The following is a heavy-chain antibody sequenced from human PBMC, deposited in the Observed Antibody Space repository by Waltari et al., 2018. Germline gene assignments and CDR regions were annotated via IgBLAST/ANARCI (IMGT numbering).Heavy chain of an antibody. CDR3: ARQSCSSTSCYFGYYYYYMDV. Sequence: QLQLQESGPGLVKPSETLSLTCNVSGGSISSSSHDWGWIRQPPGKGLEWIGSIYYSGSTYYNPSLKSRVTISVDTSKNQFSLKLSSVTAADTAVYYCARQSCSSTSCYFGYYYYYMDVWGKGTTVTVSS. V-gene: IGHV4-39*01. D-gene: IGHD2-2*01. J-gene: IGHJ6*03. CDR1: GGSISSSSHD. CDR2: IYYSGST.